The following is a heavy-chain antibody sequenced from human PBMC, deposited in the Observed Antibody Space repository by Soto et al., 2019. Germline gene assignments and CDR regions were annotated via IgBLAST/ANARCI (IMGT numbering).Heavy chain of an antibody. J-gene: IGHJ6*02. D-gene: IGHD3-10*01. CDR2: TRDKGNRYAT. Sequence: PGGSLRLSCAASGITLSDHDMDWVRQGPGKGLEWVGRTRDKGNRYATEYAASVKGRFTISRDDSKNLLYLQMSSLKFEDTAVYYCVRENRRDYNYGMDVWGQGTTVTVSS. CDR1: GITLSDHD. CDR3: VRENRRDYNYGMDV. V-gene: IGHV3-72*01.